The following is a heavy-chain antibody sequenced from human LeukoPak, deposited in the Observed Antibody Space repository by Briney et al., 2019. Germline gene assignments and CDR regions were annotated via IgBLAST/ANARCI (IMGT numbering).Heavy chain of an antibody. CDR1: GGSISSSSYY. V-gene: IGHV4-39*01. D-gene: IGHD2-2*01. CDR2: IYYSGST. Sequence: KPSETLSLTCTVSGGSISSSSYYWGWIRQPPGKGLEWIGSIYYSGSTYYNPSLKSRVTISVDTSKNQFSLKLSSVTAADTAVYYCARGRIGTDSSTPWGQGTLVTVSS. CDR3: ARGRIGTDSSTP. J-gene: IGHJ5*02.